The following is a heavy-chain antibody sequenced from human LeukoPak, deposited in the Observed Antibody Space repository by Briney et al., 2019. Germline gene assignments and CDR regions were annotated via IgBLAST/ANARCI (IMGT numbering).Heavy chain of an antibody. D-gene: IGHD2-21*01. Sequence: SETLSLTCAVYGGSFSGYYWSWIRQPPGRGLEWIGYIYYSGSTYYNPSLKSRVTISVDTSKNQFSLKLSSVTAADTAVYYCARVFASPFFDYWGQGTLVTVSS. CDR1: GGSFSGYY. V-gene: IGHV4-30-4*01. J-gene: IGHJ4*02. CDR2: IYYSGST. CDR3: ARVFASPFFDY.